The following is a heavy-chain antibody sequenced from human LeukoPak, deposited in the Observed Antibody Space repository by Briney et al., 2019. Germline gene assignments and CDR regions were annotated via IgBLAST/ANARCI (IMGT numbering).Heavy chain of an antibody. V-gene: IGHV3-23*01. Sequence: GGTLRLSCAASGFTFSSYGMSWVRQAPGKGLEWVSSISGSGGSTYYADSVKGRFTISRDNSKNTLYLQMNSLGAEDTAVYYCAKDRAFVSSYGCVDYWGQGTLVTVSS. CDR3: AKDRAFVSSYGCVDY. D-gene: IGHD5-18*01. CDR1: GFTFSSYG. J-gene: IGHJ4*02. CDR2: ISGSGGST.